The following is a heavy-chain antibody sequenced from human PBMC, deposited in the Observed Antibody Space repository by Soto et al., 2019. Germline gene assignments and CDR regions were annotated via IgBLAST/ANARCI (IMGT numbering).Heavy chain of an antibody. CDR3: VPYIPAAGTRYFQH. CDR1: GGSILDSTYY. J-gene: IGHJ1*01. Sequence: PSETLSLTSTVSGGSILDSTYYWAWIRQSPGKGLERIGTIFYSGGTFYTPSLKSRVTMSVDTSNNQFSLKLSSVTAADTAVYYCVPYIPAAGTRYFQHWGQGTLVTVSS. CDR2: IFYSGGT. D-gene: IGHD6-13*01. V-gene: IGHV4-39*01.